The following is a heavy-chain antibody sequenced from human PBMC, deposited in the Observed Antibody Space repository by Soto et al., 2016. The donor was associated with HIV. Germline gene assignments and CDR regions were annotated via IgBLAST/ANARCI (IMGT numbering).Heavy chain of an antibody. CDR2: MNPDSGNT. J-gene: IGHJ4*02. D-gene: IGHD2-15*01. CDR3: ARGRECSCGSCYYFDY. Sequence: QVQLVRSGAEVKKPGASVKVSCKASGYTFTSYDINWVRQATGQGLEWMGWMNPDSGNTDYAQKFQGRVTITRNTSIRTAYMELSSLRSEDTAVYYCARGRECSCGSCYYFDYWGQGTLVTVSS. V-gene: IGHV1-8*03. CDR1: GYTFTSYD.